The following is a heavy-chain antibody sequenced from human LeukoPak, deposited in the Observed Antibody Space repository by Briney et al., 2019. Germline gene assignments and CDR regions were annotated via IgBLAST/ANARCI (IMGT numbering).Heavy chain of an antibody. D-gene: IGHD3-22*01. V-gene: IGHV1-69*05. CDR1: GGTFSSYA. J-gene: IGHJ4*02. CDR2: IIPIFGTA. CDR3: ARGTYYYDSSGYYYPLYFDY. Sequence: SVKVSCKASGGTFSSYAISWVRQAPGQGLEWMGRIIPIFGTANYAQKFQGRVTITTDESTSTAYMELSSLRSEDTAVYYCARGTYYYDSSGYYYPLYFDYWGQGTLVTVSS.